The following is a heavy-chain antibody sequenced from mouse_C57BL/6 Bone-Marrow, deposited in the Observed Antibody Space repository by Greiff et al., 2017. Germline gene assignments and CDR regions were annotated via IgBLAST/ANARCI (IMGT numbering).Heavy chain of an antibody. J-gene: IGHJ3*01. CDR3: ARRLLPAWFAY. CDR2: ISSGGSYT. CDR1: GFTFSSYG. V-gene: IGHV5-6*01. Sequence: EVQVVESGGDLVKPGGSLKLSCAASGFTFSSYGMSWVRQTPDKRLEWVATISSGGSYTYYPDSVKGRFTISRDNAKNTLYLQMSSLKSEDTAMCYCARRLLPAWFAYWGQGTLVNVSA. D-gene: IGHD3-2*02.